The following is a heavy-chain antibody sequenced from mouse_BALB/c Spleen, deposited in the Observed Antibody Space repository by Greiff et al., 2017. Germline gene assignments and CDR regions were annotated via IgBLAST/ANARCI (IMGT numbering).Heavy chain of an antibody. Sequence: VKLMESGPGLVAPSQSLSITCTVSGFSLTSYGVHWVRQPPGKGLEWLGVIWAGGSTNYNSALMSRLSISKDNSKSQVFLKMNSLQTDDTAMYYCARGGYDVNYAMDYWGQGTSVTVSS. CDR2: IWAGGST. CDR1: GFSLTSYG. J-gene: IGHJ4*01. V-gene: IGHV2-9*02. D-gene: IGHD2-14*01. CDR3: ARGGYDVNYAMDY.